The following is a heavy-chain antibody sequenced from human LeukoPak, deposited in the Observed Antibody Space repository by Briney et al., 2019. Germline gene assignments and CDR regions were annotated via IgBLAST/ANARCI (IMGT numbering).Heavy chain of an antibody. CDR3: ARGKQLPVRGPLDQ. D-gene: IGHD2-2*01. Sequence: ASETLSLTCAVYSGSLSGHFWSWIRQPPGKGLEWIGEINSGGRTNYSPSLEARLRLSVGTSKNQFSLKLHSVTAADTALYYCARGKQLPVRGPLDQWGQGTLVTVSS. CDR1: SGSLSGHF. J-gene: IGHJ4*02. V-gene: IGHV4-34*01. CDR2: INSGGRT.